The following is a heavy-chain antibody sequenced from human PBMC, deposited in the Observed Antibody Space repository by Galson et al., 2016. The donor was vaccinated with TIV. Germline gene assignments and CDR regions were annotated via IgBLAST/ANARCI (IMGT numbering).Heavy chain of an antibody. CDR2: INPSTGDT. D-gene: IGHD3-22*01. Sequence: SVKASCKASGYTFSGHFIHWVRQAPGQGLEWMGWINPSTGDTRYAQKFQGRVTMTREKSTSTAYMDLNRLRSDDTAVYYWSRNQGGYYASSGSYYNWFDPWGQGTRVTVSS. CDR3: SRNQGGYYASSGSYYNWFDP. CDR1: GYTFSGHF. J-gene: IGHJ5*02. V-gene: IGHV1-2*02.